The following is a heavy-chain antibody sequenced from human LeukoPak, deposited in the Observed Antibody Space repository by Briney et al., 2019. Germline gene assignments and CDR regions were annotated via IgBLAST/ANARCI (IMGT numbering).Heavy chain of an antibody. CDR1: GGSISSSSYY. CDR2: IYYSGST. J-gene: IGHJ5*02. V-gene: IGHV4-39*01. Sequence: SETLSLACTVSGGSISSSSYYLGWIRQPPGKGLEWIVSIYYSGSTYYNPSLKSRVTISVDTSKNQFSLKLSSVTAADTAVYYCARSPSFYYDSSGYYNWFDPWGQGTLVTVSS. CDR3: ARSPSFYYDSSGYYNWFDP. D-gene: IGHD3-22*01.